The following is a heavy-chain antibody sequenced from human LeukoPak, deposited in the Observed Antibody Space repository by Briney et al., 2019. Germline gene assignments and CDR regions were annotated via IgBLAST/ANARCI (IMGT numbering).Heavy chain of an antibody. V-gene: IGHV4-61*02. CDR2: IYTSGST. D-gene: IGHD6-13*01. Sequence: SQTLSLTCTVSDGSISSGSYYWNWIRQPAGKGLEWIGRIYTSGSTNYNPSLKSRVTISVDTSKNQFSLKLRSVTAADTAVYYCARISSSNWYNERGAFDVWGQGTMVTVSS. J-gene: IGHJ3*01. CDR3: ARISSSNWYNERGAFDV. CDR1: DGSISSGSYY.